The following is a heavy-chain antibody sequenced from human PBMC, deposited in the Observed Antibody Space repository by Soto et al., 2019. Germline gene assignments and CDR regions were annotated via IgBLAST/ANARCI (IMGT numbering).Heavy chain of an antibody. V-gene: IGHV4-39*01. J-gene: IGHJ4*02. Sequence: QLQLQESGPGLVKPSETLSLTCTVSGGSISSSSYYWGWIRQPPGKGLEWIGSIYYSGSTYYNPSLKSRVTISVDTSKNQFSLKLSSVTAADTAVYYCARHTGDGSYGYEDYWGQGTLVTVSS. CDR2: IYYSGST. CDR1: GGSISSSSYY. D-gene: IGHD5-18*01. CDR3: ARHTGDGSYGYEDY.